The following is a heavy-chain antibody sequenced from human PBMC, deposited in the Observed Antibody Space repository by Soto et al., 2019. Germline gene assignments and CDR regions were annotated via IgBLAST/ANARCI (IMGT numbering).Heavy chain of an antibody. V-gene: IGHV3-30*18. CDR2: ISYDGSNK. J-gene: IGHJ4*02. CDR1: GFTFSSYG. D-gene: IGHD5-12*01. Sequence: QVQLVESGGGVVQPGRSLRLSCAASGFTFSSYGIHWVRQAPGKGLEWVAVISYDGSNKYYADSVKGRFTISRDNSKNTLYLQMNSLRAEDTAVYYCAKADIVATIGNYWGQGTLVTVSS. CDR3: AKADIVATIGNY.